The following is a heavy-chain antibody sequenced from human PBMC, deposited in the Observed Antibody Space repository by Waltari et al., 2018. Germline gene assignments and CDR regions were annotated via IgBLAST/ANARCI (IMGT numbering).Heavy chain of an antibody. J-gene: IGHJ6*02. V-gene: IGHV3-9*03. CDR1: GFTFDDYA. CDR2: ISWTSGSL. CDR3: AKAHAEGPYSYGMDV. Sequence: EVQLVESGGGLVQPGRSLRLSCAASGFTFDDYAMHWVRQAPGKGREWGTGISWTSGSLGYSDWVKGRFTISRDNAKNSLYLQMNRLRAYDIALYYCAKAHAEGPYSYGMDVSVQGTTVTVSS.